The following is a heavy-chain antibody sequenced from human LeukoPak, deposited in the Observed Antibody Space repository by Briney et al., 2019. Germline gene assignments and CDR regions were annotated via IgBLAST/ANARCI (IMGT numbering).Heavy chain of an antibody. V-gene: IGHV3-33*01. CDR2: TWYDGSNK. Sequence: PGGSLRLSCAASGFTFSNYAMHWVRQAPGKGLEWVAVTWYDGSNKFYADSAKGRFTVSRDNSKNTLYLQMNSLRAEDTAVFYCARQSPLDLYFDYWGQGTLVTVSS. CDR3: ARQSPLDLYFDY. D-gene: IGHD1-1*01. CDR1: GFTFSNYA. J-gene: IGHJ4*02.